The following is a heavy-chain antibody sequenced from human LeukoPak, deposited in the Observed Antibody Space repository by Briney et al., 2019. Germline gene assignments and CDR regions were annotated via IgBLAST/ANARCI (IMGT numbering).Heavy chain of an antibody. J-gene: IGHJ4*02. D-gene: IGHD3-10*01. Sequence: PSETLSLTYTVSGGSISSYYWSWIRQPPGKGLEWIGYIYYSGSTNYNPSLKSRVTISVDTSKNQFSLKLSSVTAADTAVYYCASSYYYGSGSALTFDYWGQGTLVTVSS. V-gene: IGHV4-59*08. CDR3: ASSYYYGSGSALTFDY. CDR1: GGSISSYY. CDR2: IYYSGST.